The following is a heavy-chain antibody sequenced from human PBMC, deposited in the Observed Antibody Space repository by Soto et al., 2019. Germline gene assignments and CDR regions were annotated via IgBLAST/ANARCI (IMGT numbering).Heavy chain of an antibody. CDR3: AGDSGDSGSYYGYYYYGMDV. Sequence: ASVKVSCKASGYTFTSYGISWVRQAPGQGLEWMGWISAYNGNTNYAQKLQGRVTMTTDTSTSTAYMELRSLRSDDTAVYYCAGDSGDSGSYYGYYYYGMDVWGQGTTVTVSS. J-gene: IGHJ6*02. CDR2: ISAYNGNT. CDR1: GYTFTSYG. D-gene: IGHD1-26*01. V-gene: IGHV1-18*01.